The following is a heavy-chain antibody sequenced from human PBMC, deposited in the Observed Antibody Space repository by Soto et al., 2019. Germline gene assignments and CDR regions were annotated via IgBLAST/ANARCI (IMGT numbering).Heavy chain of an antibody. D-gene: IGHD5-12*01. Sequence: GGSLRLSCAASGFTFDDYAMHWVRQAPGKGLEWVSSISWNSGMIDYADSVKGRFTISRDNAKNSLYLQMNSLRVEDTALYYCAKDGGSAATIKFGWFDPWGQGTLVTVSS. J-gene: IGHJ5*02. V-gene: IGHV3-9*01. CDR2: ISWNSGMI. CDR3: AKDGGSAATIKFGWFDP. CDR1: GFTFDDYA.